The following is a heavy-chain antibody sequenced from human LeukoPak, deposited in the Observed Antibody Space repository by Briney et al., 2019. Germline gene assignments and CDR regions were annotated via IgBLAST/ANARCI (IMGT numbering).Heavy chain of an antibody. Sequence: GESLKISCKGSGYSSTSYWIGWVRPMPGKGLEWMGIIYSGDSDTRYSPSFQGQVTISADKSISTAYLQWSSLKASDTAMYYCARLSRGGYDRQYFDFGGQGTLVTVSS. D-gene: IGHD5-12*01. CDR3: ARLSRGGYDRQYFDF. J-gene: IGHJ4*02. CDR1: GYSSTSYW. V-gene: IGHV5-51*01. CDR2: IYSGDSDT.